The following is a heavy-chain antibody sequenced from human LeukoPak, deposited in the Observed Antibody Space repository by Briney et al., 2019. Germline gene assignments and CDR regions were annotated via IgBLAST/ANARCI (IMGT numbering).Heavy chain of an antibody. CDR1: GDTFSSYA. CDR2: IIPIFGTA. CDR3: ASRPSGYEDAKLDYFYMDV. Sequence: GASVKVSCKASGDTFSSYAISWVRQAPGQGLEWMGGIIPIFGTANYAQKFQGRVTISADKSTSTAYMELSSLRSEDTAVYYCASRPSGYEDAKLDYFYMDVWGKGTTVTVSS. V-gene: IGHV1-69*06. J-gene: IGHJ6*03. D-gene: IGHD5-12*01.